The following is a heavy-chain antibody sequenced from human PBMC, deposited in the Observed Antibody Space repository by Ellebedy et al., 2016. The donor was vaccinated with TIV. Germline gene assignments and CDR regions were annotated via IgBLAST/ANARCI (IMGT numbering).Heavy chain of an antibody. J-gene: IGHJ4*02. CDR2: FDPEDGET. CDR1: GYTLTELS. D-gene: IGHD3-10*01. CDR3: ATDPRSSGSYDLTKHGY. Sequence: AASVKVSCKVSGYTLTELSMHWVRQAPGKGLEWMGGFDPEDGETIYAQKFQGRVTMTEDTSTDTADMELSSLRSEDTAVYYCATDPRSSGSYDLTKHGYWGQGTLVTVSS. V-gene: IGHV1-24*01.